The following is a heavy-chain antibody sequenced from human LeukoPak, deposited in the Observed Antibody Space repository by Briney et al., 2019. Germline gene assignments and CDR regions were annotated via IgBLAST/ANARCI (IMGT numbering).Heavy chain of an antibody. Sequence: ASVKVSCKASGYTFTSYGISWVRQAPGQGLEWMGWISAYNGNTNYAQKFQGRVTMTRDTSISTAYMDLSSLRSDDTAVYYCARGHGGNLYYFDYWGQGTLVTVSS. D-gene: IGHD4-23*01. CDR1: GYTFTSYG. CDR2: ISAYNGNT. J-gene: IGHJ4*02. V-gene: IGHV1-18*01. CDR3: ARGHGGNLYYFDY.